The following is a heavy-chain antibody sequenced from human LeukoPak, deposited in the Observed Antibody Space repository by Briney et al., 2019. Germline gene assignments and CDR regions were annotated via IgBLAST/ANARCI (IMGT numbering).Heavy chain of an antibody. CDR1: GYTFTGYY. CDR3: ARDSTGDRDWFDP. CDR2: INPNSGDT. V-gene: IGHV1-2*02. D-gene: IGHD7-27*01. J-gene: IGHJ5*02. Sequence: GASVKASCKASGYTFTGYYMHWVRQAPGQGLEWMGWINPNSGDTNYAQKFQGRVTMTRDTSISTAYMELSRLGSDDTALYYCARDSTGDRDWFDPWGQGTLVTVSS.